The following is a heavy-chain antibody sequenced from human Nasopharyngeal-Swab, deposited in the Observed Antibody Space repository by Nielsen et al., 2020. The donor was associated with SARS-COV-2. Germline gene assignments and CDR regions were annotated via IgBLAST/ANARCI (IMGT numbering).Heavy chain of an antibody. J-gene: IGHJ4*02. D-gene: IGHD2-8*01. CDR1: GYTFTSYD. V-gene: IGHV1-8*01. CDR2: MNPNSGNT. Sequence: ASVKVSCKASGYTFTSYDINCVRQATGQGLKWMGWMNPNSGNTGYAQKFQGRVTMTRNTSISTAYMELSSLRSEDTAVYYCARPAYCTNGVCYGNYFDYWGQGTLVTVSS. CDR3: ARPAYCTNGVCYGNYFDY.